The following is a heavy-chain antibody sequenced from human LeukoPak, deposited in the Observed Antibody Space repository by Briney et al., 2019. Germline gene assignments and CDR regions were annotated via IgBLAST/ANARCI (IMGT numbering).Heavy chain of an antibody. V-gene: IGHV4-4*07. D-gene: IGHD3-22*01. CDR3: ARAPESNYYDSSGYYYSGGTYYYYMDV. J-gene: IGHJ6*03. Sequence: PSETLSLTCTVSGGSISSYYWSWIRQPAGKGLEWIGRIYTSGSTNYNPSLKSRVTMSVDTSKNQFSLKLSSVTAADTAVYYCARAPESNYYDSSGYYYSGGTYYYYMDVWGKGTTVTVSS. CDR2: IYTSGST. CDR1: GGSISSYY.